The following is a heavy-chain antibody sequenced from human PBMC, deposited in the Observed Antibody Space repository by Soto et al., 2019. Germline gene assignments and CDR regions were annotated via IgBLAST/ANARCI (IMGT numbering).Heavy chain of an antibody. CDR3: AIPSGYDVCRDYHSY. CDR1: GGTFSSYT. D-gene: IGHD3-3*01. J-gene: IGHJ4*02. CDR2: IIPILGIA. V-gene: IGHV1-69*02. Sequence: ASVKVSCKASGGTFSSYTISWVRQAPGQGLGWMGRIIPILGIANYAQKFQGRVTITADKSTSTAYMELSSLRSEDTAVCYCAIPSGYDVCRDYHSYRGQRTLVTGSS.